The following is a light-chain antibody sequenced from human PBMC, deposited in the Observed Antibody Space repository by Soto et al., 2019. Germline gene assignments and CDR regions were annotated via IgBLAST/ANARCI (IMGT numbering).Light chain of an antibody. CDR1: QSINTW. Sequence: DIQMTQSPSTLSGSVGDRVTITCRASQSINTWLAWYQQKPGKAPKLLIYKASSLESGVPSRFSGSGSGTDFTLTISCLQSEDFATYYCQQYYSYPLTFGGGTKVDIK. CDR2: KAS. CDR3: QQYYSYPLT. J-gene: IGKJ4*01. V-gene: IGKV1-5*03.